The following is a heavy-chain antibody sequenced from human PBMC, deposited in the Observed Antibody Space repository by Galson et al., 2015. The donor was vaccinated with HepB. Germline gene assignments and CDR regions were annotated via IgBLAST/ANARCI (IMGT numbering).Heavy chain of an antibody. CDR2: ISSRSTYI. D-gene: IGHD3-22*01. CDR3: ARDTTRAWGSFYYDSSGYDNFDY. CDR1: GFTFSHYS. J-gene: IGHJ4*02. Sequence: SLRLSCAASGFTFSHYSMNWVRQAPGKGLEWVSSISSRSTYINYADSLKGRFTISRDNAKNSLYLQMNSLRAEDTAVYYCARDTTRAWGSFYYDSSGYDNFDYWGQGTLVTVSS. V-gene: IGHV3-21*01.